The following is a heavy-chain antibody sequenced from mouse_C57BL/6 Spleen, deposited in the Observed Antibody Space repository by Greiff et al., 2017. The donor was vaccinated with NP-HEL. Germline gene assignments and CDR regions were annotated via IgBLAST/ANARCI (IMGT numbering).Heavy chain of an antibody. D-gene: IGHD2-3*01. CDR1: GYTFTSYW. J-gene: IGHJ2*02. CDR2: INPSSGYT. CDR3: ARGGYDCYSFDY. V-gene: IGHV1-7*01. Sequence: VQLQQSGAELAKPGASVKLSCKASGYTFTSYWMHWVKQRPGQGLEWIGYINPSSGYTKYNQKFKDKAILNADKSSSTAYMQLSSLTYEDSAVYYCARGGYDCYSFDYWGQGTSLTVSS.